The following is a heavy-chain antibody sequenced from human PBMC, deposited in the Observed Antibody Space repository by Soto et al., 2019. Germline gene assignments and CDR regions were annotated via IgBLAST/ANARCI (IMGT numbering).Heavy chain of an antibody. J-gene: IGHJ1*01. D-gene: IGHD3-22*01. CDR2: INHSGST. CDR1: GGSFSGYY. Sequence: SETLSLTCAVYGGSFSGYYWSWIRQPPGKGLEWIGEINHSGSTNYNPSLKSRVTISVDTSKNQFSLKLSSVTAADTAVYYCARGYGSSGYYFTHRSQNKRAEYFQHWGQGTLVTVSS. CDR3: ARGYGSSGYYFTHRSQNKRAEYFQH. V-gene: IGHV4-34*01.